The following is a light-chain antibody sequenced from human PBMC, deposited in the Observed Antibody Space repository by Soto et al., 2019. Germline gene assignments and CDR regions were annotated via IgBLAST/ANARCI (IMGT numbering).Light chain of an antibody. CDR3: QRYDISPFP. CDR1: QSVNSTY. V-gene: IGKV3-20*01. CDR2: GAS. Sequence: EIVLTQSPGTLSLSPGERATLSCRASQSVNSTYLAWYQQKPGEAPRLLIYGASSRATGIPDRFSGSGSGTDFTHTISRLEPEDFAGYYCQRYDISPFPFGQGTKREIK. J-gene: IGKJ2*01.